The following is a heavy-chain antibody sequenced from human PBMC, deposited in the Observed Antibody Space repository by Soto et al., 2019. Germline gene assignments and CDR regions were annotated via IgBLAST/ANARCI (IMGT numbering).Heavy chain of an antibody. J-gene: IGHJ3*02. V-gene: IGHV4-31*03. Sequence: SLTCTVSGGSISSGGYYWSWIRQHPGKGLEWIGYIYYSGSTYYNPSLKSRVTISVDTSKNQFSLKLSSVTAADTAVYYCARRSGIVGAKGAFDIWGQGTMVTVSS. CDR1: GGSISSGGYY. D-gene: IGHD1-26*01. CDR2: IYYSGST. CDR3: ARRSGIVGAKGAFDI.